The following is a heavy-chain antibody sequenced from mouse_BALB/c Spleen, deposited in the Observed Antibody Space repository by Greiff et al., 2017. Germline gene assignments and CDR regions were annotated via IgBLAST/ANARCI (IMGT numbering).Heavy chain of an antibody. V-gene: IGHV3-8*02. CDR3: ARLRTYDVPTGAY. J-gene: IGHJ3*01. D-gene: IGHD2-3*01. Sequence: EVQLQQSGPSLVKPSQTLSLTCSVTGDSITSGYWNWIRKFPGNKLEYMGYISYSGSTYYNPSLKSRISITRDTSKNQYYLQLNSVTTEDTATYYCARLRTYDVPTGAYWGQGTLVTVSA. CDR1: GDSITSGY. CDR2: ISYSGST.